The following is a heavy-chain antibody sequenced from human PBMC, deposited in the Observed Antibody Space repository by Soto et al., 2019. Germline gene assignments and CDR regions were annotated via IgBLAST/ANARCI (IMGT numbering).Heavy chain of an antibody. Sequence: PSETLSLTCTVSGCSISSYYWSWIRQPPGKGLEWIGYIYYSGSTNYNPSLKSRVTISVDTSKNQFSLKLSSVTAADTAVYYCARHKTYDFWSGYPENPDYYYYYKDVWGKGTTVTVSS. J-gene: IGHJ6*03. D-gene: IGHD3-3*01. CDR3: ARHKTYDFWSGYPENPDYYYYYKDV. CDR2: IYYSGST. V-gene: IGHV4-59*08. CDR1: GCSISSYY.